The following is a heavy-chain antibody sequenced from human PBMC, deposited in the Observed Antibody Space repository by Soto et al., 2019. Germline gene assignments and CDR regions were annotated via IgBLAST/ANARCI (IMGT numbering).Heavy chain of an antibody. J-gene: IGHJ3*02. V-gene: IGHV1-69*06. CDR1: GGTFSSYA. D-gene: IGHD3-3*01. Sequence: SVKVSCKASGGTFSSYAISWVRQAPGQGLEWMGGIIPIFGTANYAQQFQGRVTITADKSPTTASTGLSSLRSEDTAVYYCARATYYDFWSGPGALDIWGQGTMVT. CDR3: ARATYYDFWSGPGALDI. CDR2: IIPIFGTA.